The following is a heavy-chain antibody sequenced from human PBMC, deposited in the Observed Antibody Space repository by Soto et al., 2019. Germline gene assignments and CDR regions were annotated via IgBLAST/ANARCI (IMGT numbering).Heavy chain of an antibody. CDR2: ISAYNGNT. D-gene: IGHD3-3*01. CDR3: ARAKGITIFGVVTLYNWFDP. CDR1: GYTFTSYG. V-gene: IGHV1-18*04. Sequence: ASVKVSCKASGYTFTSYGISWVRQAPGQVLEWMGWISAYNGNTNYAQKLQGRVTMTTDTSTSTAYMELRSLRSDDTAVYYCARAKGITIFGVVTLYNWFDPWGQGTMVTVSS. J-gene: IGHJ5*02.